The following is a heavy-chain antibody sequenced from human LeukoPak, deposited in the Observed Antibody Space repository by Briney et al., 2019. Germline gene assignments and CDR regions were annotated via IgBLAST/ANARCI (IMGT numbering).Heavy chain of an antibody. Sequence: SETLSLTCTVSGGSISSYYWSWIRQPPGKGLEWIGYIYYSGSTNYNPSLKSRVTISVDTSKNQFSLKLSSVTAADTAVYYCARGEGRYYDFWSGFDYYYYGMDVWGQGTTVTVSS. CDR1: GGSISSYY. D-gene: IGHD3-3*01. V-gene: IGHV4-59*01. CDR2: IYYSGST. J-gene: IGHJ6*02. CDR3: ARGEGRYYDFWSGFDYYYYGMDV.